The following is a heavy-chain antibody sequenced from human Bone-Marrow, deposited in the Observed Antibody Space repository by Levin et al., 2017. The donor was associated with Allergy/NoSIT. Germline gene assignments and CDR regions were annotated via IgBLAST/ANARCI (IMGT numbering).Heavy chain of an antibody. CDR3: ARGGISSGWYLVDY. Sequence: QPGGSLRLSCAASGFSFSSYSMNWVRQAPGKGLEWISYIISGSSIIHYADSVKGRFTISRDDAKNSLYLQMNSLRDEDTAVYYCARGGISSGWYLVDYWGQGTLVTVSS. D-gene: IGHD6-19*01. CDR2: IISGSSII. CDR1: GFSFSSYS. J-gene: IGHJ4*02. V-gene: IGHV3-48*02.